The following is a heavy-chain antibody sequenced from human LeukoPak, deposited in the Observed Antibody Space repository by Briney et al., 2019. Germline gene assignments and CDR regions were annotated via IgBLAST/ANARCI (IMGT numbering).Heavy chain of an antibody. CDR2: ISYDGSNK. Sequence: GRSLRLSCAASGFTFSSYGMHWVRQAPGKGLEWVAVISYDGSNKYYADSVKGRFTISRDNSKNTLYLQMNSLRAEDTAVYYCAREGLPDAFDIWGQGTMVTVSS. J-gene: IGHJ3*02. V-gene: IGHV3-30*03. D-gene: IGHD5-12*01. CDR3: AREGLPDAFDI. CDR1: GFTFSSYG.